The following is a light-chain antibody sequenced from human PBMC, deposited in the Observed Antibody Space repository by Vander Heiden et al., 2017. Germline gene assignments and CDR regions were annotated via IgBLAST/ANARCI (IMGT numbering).Light chain of an antibody. J-gene: IGLJ2*01. CDR2: EAS. CDR1: SSDVGNFNL. V-gene: IGLV2-23*02. CDR3: SSYVGSTTFVI. Sequence: SPGQSITISCTGTSSDVGNFNLVTWYQQHPGKAPKLMIYEASKRPARVPDRFSGSKSDNTASLTISGLQAEDEADYYCSSYVGSTTFVIFGGGTKLTVL.